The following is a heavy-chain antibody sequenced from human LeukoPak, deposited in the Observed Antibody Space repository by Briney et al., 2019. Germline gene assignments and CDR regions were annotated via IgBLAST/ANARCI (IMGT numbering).Heavy chain of an antibody. J-gene: IGHJ4*02. CDR2: ISAYNGNT. Sequence: WAPVKVSCKASGYTFTSYGISWVRQAPGQGLEWMGWISAYNGNTNYAQKLQGRVTMTTDTSTSTAYMELRSLRSDDTAVYYCAIELRRFGSSSGGDFDYWGQGTLVTVSS. CDR3: AIELRRFGSSSGGDFDY. CDR1: GYTFTSYG. V-gene: IGHV1-18*01. D-gene: IGHD6-6*01.